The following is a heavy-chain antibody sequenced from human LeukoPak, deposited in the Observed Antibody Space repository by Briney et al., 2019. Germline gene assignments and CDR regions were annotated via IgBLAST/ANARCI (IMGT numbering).Heavy chain of an antibody. D-gene: IGHD2-2*01. Sequence: GASVKASCKASGFTLTDYIHWVRQDPRQGLQWMEWIKPNSGDTDYAQKFQGRVTMTRDTSISTVYMELSSLRSDDTAVYYCARADSVPAGDYHCWYMDVWGKGTTVTVSS. V-gene: IGHV1-2*02. CDR1: GFTLTDY. CDR3: ARADSVPAGDYHCWYMDV. CDR2: IKPNSGDT. J-gene: IGHJ6*03.